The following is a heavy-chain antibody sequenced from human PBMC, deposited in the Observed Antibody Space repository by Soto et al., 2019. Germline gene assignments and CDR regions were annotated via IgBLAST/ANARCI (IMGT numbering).Heavy chain of an antibody. CDR2: INPNSGGT. J-gene: IGHJ4*02. V-gene: IGHV1-2*02. Sequence: ASVKVSCKASGYTFTGYYMHWVRQAPGQGLEWMGWINPNSGGTNYAQKFQGRVTMTRDTSISTAYMELSRLRSDDTAVYYCARDDSSGYYPFDYWGRGTLVTVSS. D-gene: IGHD3-22*01. CDR3: ARDDSSGYYPFDY. CDR1: GYTFTGYY.